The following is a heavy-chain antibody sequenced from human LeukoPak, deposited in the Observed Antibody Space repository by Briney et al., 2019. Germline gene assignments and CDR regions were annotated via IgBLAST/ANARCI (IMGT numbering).Heavy chain of an antibody. J-gene: IGHJ4*02. V-gene: IGHV7-4-1*02. CDR2: INTNTGNP. Sequence: ASVKASCKASGYTFTSYAMNWVRQAPGQGLEWMGWINTNTGNPTYAQGFTGRFVFSLDTSVSTAYLQISSLKAEDTAVYYCARVGGRGYSGYPLVDYWGQGTLVTVSS. CDR3: ARVGGRGYSGYPLVDY. D-gene: IGHD5-12*01. CDR1: GYTFTSYA.